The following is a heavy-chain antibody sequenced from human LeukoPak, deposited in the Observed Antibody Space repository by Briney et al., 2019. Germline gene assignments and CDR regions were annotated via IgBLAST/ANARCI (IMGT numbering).Heavy chain of an antibody. J-gene: IGHJ4*02. V-gene: IGHV3-23*01. CDR1: GFSIMNSA. CDR3: ASVYGSGSWGAFDY. D-gene: IGHD3-10*01. CDR2: ISGSGGST. Sequence: GGSLRLSCAASGFSIMNSAMNWVRQAPGKGLEWVSDISGSGGSTYYADSVKGRFTVSRDNSKNTLYLQMNSLRAEDTAVYYCASVYGSGSWGAFDYWGQGTLVTVSS.